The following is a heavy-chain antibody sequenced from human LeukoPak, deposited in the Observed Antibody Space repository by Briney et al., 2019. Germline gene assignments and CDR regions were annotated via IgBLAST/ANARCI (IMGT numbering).Heavy chain of an antibody. CDR3: AGEYYYDSSGYYYDPPGAFDI. Sequence: ASVKVSCKASGYTFTGYYMHWVRQAPGQGLEWMGWINPNSGGTNYAQKFQGRVTMTRDTSISTVYMELSRLRSDDTAVYYCAGEYYYDSSGYYYDPPGAFDIWGQGTMVTVSS. D-gene: IGHD3-22*01. CDR1: GYTFTGYY. V-gene: IGHV1-2*02. J-gene: IGHJ3*02. CDR2: INPNSGGT.